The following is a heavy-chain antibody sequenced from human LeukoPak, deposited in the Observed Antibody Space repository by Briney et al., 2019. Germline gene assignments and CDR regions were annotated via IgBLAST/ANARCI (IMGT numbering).Heavy chain of an antibody. D-gene: IGHD6-13*01. CDR2: IKSKAHGGTT. J-gene: IGHJ4*02. CDR1: GFTFSNAY. CDR3: ATYSSSYYYFVY. Sequence: GGSLRLSCAASGFTFSNAYMSWVRQAPGKGLEWVGRIKSKAHGGTTEYAAPVEGRFTISRDDSKNTLFLQMNSLQTEDAALYYCATYSSSYYYFVYWGQGTLVTVSS. V-gene: IGHV3-15*01.